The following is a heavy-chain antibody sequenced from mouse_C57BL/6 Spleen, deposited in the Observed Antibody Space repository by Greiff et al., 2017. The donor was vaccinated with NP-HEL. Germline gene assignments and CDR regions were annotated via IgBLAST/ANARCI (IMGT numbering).Heavy chain of an antibody. CDR1: GFTFSDYG. J-gene: IGHJ4*01. V-gene: IGHV5-17*01. Sequence: EVHLVESGGGLVKPGGSLKLSCAASGFTFSDYGMHWVRQAPEKGLEWVAYISSGSSTIYYADTVTGRFTISRDNAKNTLFLQMTSLRSEDTAIYYCARARDYGSSPYYAMDYWGQGTSVTVSS. D-gene: IGHD1-1*01. CDR3: ARARDYGSSPYYAMDY. CDR2: ISSGSSTI.